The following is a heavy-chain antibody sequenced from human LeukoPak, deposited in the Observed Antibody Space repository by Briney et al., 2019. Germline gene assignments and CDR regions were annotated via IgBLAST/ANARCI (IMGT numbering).Heavy chain of an antibody. J-gene: IGHJ4*02. D-gene: IGHD3-10*01. CDR2: IYSGSST. Sequence: PGGSLRLSCAASGFSFSSYGMHWVRQAPGKGLEWVSVIYSGSSTYYADSVKGRFTISRDNSKNTLYLQMNTLRGEDTAVYYCARGFRRGFDYWGQGTLVTVSS. CDR3: ARGFRRGFDY. V-gene: IGHV3-66*01. CDR1: GFSFSSYG.